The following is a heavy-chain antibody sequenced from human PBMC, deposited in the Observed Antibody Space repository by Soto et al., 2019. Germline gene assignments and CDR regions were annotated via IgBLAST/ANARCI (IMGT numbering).Heavy chain of an antibody. CDR3: ARDMTTVTTGGVGAGY. J-gene: IGHJ4*02. CDR1: GGTFSSYA. Sequence: QVQLVQSGAEVQKPGSSVKVSCKASGGTFSSYAISWVRQAPGQGLEWMGGIIPIFGTANYAQKFQGRVTITADKSTSTAYMELSSLRSEDTAVYYCARDMTTVTTGGVGAGYWGQGTLVTVSS. CDR2: IIPIFGTA. V-gene: IGHV1-69*06. D-gene: IGHD4-17*01.